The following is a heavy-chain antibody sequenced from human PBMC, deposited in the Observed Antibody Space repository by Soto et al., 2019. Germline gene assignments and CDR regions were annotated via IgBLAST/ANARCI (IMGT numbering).Heavy chain of an antibody. V-gene: IGHV3-48*02. CDR2: ISSSSSTI. D-gene: IGHD6-19*01. CDR1: GFTFSSYS. CDR3: ARVAPGWLPTFDY. J-gene: IGHJ4*02. Sequence: LRLSCAASGFTFSSYSMNWVRQAPGKGLEWVSYISSSSSTIYYADSVKGRFTISRDNAKNSLYLQMNSLRDEDTAVYYCARVAPGWLPTFDYWGQGTLVTVSS.